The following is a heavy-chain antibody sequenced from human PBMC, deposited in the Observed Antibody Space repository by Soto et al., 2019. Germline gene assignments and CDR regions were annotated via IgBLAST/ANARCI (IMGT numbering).Heavy chain of an antibody. CDR3: AGAQGYCSSTSCHSPPADAFDI. J-gene: IGHJ3*02. V-gene: IGHV4-59*01. Sequence: QVQLQESGPGLVKPSETLSLTCTVSGGSISSYYWSWIRQPPGKGLGWIGYIYYSGSTNYNPSLKSRVTISVDTSKNQFSLKLSSVTAADTAVYYCAGAQGYCSSTSCHSPPADAFDIWGQGTMVTVSS. CDR1: GGSISSYY. D-gene: IGHD2-2*01. CDR2: IYYSGST.